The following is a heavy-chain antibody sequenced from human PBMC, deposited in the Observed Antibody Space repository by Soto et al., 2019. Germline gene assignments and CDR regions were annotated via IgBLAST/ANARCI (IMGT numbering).Heavy chain of an antibody. CDR1: GASITFGGYS. V-gene: IGHV4-30-2*01. CDR2: INHLETT. CDR3: ARGGGSDSFDY. Sequence: PSETLSLTCTVSGASITFGGYSWSWIRQTPGKGLEWIGYINHLETTFYNPSFESRLTLSIDRAKNQFSLKLHSMSAAARAVYFCARGGGSDSFDYWGQGILVTASS. D-gene: IGHD1-26*01. J-gene: IGHJ4*02.